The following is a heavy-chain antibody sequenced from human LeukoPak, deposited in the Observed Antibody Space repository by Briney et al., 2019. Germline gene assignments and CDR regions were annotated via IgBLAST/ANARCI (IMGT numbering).Heavy chain of an antibody. CDR3: ARDLGNSDAFDI. J-gene: IGHJ3*02. V-gene: IGHV4-31*03. Sequence: SQTLSLTCTVSGGSISSGGYYWSWLRQHPGTGLEWIGYIYYSGSTYPNPSIQSRVTISVDTYQNHFSLKLSTVTAAATAVYFCARDLGNSDAFDIWVQGTKVTVSS. CDR2: IYYSGST. CDR1: GGSISSGGYY. D-gene: IGHD4-23*01.